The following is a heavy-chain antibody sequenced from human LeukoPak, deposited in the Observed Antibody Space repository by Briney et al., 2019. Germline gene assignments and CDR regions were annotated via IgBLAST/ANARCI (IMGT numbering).Heavy chain of an antibody. J-gene: IGHJ4*02. V-gene: IGHV3-74*01. D-gene: IGHD2-15*01. Sequence: GGSLRLSCAASGFTFSIYWMHWVRQAPGKGLLWVSRSNGDGSSTAYADSVKGRFTISRDNAKNTLYLQMNSLRAEDAALYYCARAGYCSGGNCYSSYYDYWGQGTLVTVSS. CDR3: ARAGYCSGGNCYSSYYDY. CDR2: SNGDGSST. CDR1: GFTFSIYW.